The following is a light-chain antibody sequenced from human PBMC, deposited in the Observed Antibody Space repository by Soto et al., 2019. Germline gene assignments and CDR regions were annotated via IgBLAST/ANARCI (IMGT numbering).Light chain of an antibody. CDR1: QDIRND. CDR3: LQYYNFSWT. J-gene: IGKJ1*01. V-gene: IGKV1-6*01. CDR2: AAF. Sequence: AIQVTQSPSSLSASVGDRVTITCRASQDIRNDLAWYQQKPGQAPNLLIFAAFNLQSGVPSRFSGGGSGTHFTLTICSLQPDDFASYFCLQYYNFSWTFGQGTKVDIK.